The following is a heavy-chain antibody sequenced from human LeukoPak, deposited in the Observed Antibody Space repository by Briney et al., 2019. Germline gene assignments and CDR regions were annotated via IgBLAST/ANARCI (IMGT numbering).Heavy chain of an antibody. J-gene: IGHJ3*02. CDR1: GYSISSGYY. V-gene: IGHV4-38-2*02. CDR2: IYHSGST. CDR3: AWTCLVGGGAFDI. D-gene: IGHD3-16*01. Sequence: SETLSLTCTVSGYSISSGYYWGWIRQPPGKGLEWIGSIYHSGSTYYNPSLKSRVTISVDTSKNQFSLKLSSVTAADTAVYYCAWTCLVGGGAFDIWGQGTMVTVSS.